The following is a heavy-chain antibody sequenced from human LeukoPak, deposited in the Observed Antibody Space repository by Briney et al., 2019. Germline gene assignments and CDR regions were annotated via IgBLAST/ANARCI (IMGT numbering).Heavy chain of an antibody. J-gene: IGHJ6*02. CDR1: GFTFSSYA. Sequence: GGSLRLSCAASGFTFSSYAMHWVRQAPGKGLEWVAVISCDGSNKYYTESVKGRFTISRDNSKNTLYLQMNSLRAEDTAVYYCARPRSYYYYYYGMDVWGQGTTVTVSS. V-gene: IGHV3-30-3*01. CDR3: ARPRSYYYYYYGMDV. CDR2: ISCDGSNK. D-gene: IGHD1-26*01.